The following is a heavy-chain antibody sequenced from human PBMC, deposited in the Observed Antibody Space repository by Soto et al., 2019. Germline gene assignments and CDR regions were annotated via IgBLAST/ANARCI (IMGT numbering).Heavy chain of an antibody. CDR1: GYILTKLS. Sequence: QVQLVQSGAEVKKPGASVKVSCKVSGYILTKLSMHWVRQAPGKGLEWMGGFDPEDGEKVYAQKFQGRVTMTEDISTDSAFLELSNLISEDTAVYYCATSSPANYYYGVDVWGQGTTVTVS. V-gene: IGHV1-24*01. J-gene: IGHJ6*02. CDR3: ATSSPANYYYGVDV. D-gene: IGHD2-2*01. CDR2: FDPEDGEK.